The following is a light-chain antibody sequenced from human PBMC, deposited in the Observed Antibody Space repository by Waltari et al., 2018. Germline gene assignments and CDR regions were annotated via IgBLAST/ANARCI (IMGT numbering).Light chain of an antibody. CDR1: QSVSRW. V-gene: IGKV1-5*03. CDR2: KAS. CDR3: QQYNRYFS. Sequence: DIQMTQSPSTLSASVGDRVTMTCRASQSVSRWLPWSQLKPGRAPKPLIYKASPLESGVPSRFSGSGSETQVTLTITSLQPDDSATYYCQQYNRYFSFGQGTKVEIK. J-gene: IGKJ2*01.